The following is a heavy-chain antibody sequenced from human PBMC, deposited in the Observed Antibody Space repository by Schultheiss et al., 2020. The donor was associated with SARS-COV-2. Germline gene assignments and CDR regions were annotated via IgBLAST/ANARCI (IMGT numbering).Heavy chain of an antibody. D-gene: IGHD5-24*01. V-gene: IGHV4-59*01. J-gene: IGHJ4*02. CDR1: GGSISNYY. CDR2: IYFTGIT. Sequence: GSLRLSCVISGGSISNYYWSWIRQPPGKGLDPIGNIYFTGITKYNPSLKSRVTISIDTSKNQFSLKLGSVTAADTAVYFCARATRVESLFSVRGGSFDFWGRGALVTVSS. CDR3: ARATRVESLFSVRGGSFDF.